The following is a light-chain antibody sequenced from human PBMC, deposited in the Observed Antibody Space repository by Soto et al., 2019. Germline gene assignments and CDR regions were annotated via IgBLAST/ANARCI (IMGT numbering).Light chain of an antibody. CDR3: SSYTSSSTGYV. J-gene: IGLJ1*01. CDR2: EVT. CDR1: SSDVGGYNY. Sequence: QSALTQPASVSGSPGQSITISCTGTSSDVGGYNYVSWYQQHPGKAPKLMIYEVTNRPSGVSNRFSGSKSGNRASLTISGLQAEDDADYYCSSYTSSSTGYVFGRGTKVTVL. V-gene: IGLV2-14*01.